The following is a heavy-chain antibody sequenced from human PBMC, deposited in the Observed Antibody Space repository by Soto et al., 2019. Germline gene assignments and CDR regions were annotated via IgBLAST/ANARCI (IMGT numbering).Heavy chain of an antibody. CDR3: ARGPRLTAAPLHGMDV. V-gene: IGHV4-39*01. Sequence: XXLXESGXGLXXXXETXSXXXTXXGXXISSSSYYWGWIRQPPGKGLEWIGSIYYSGSTYYNPSLKSRVTISVDTSKNQFSLKLSSVTAADTAVYYCARGPRLTAAPLHGMDVWGQGTTVTVSS. CDR2: IYYSGST. J-gene: IGHJ6*02. CDR1: GXXISSSSYY. D-gene: IGHD6-6*01.